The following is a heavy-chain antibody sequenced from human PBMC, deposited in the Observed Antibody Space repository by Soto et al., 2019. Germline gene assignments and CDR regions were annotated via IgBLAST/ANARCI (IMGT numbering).Heavy chain of an antibody. CDR3: AIDQGYSGYDQPHAFDI. J-gene: IGHJ3*02. D-gene: IGHD5-12*01. CDR1: GFTFSSYA. CDR2: ISGSGGST. Sequence: PGGSLRLSCAASGFTFSSYAMSWVRQAPGKGLEWVSAISGSGGSTYYADSVKGRFTISRDNSKNTLCLQMNSLRAEDTAVYYCAIDQGYSGYDQPHAFDIWGQGTMVTVS. V-gene: IGHV3-23*01.